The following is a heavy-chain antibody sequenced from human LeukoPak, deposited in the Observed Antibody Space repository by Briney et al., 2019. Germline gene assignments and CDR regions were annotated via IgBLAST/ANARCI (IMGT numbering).Heavy chain of an antibody. J-gene: IGHJ4*02. V-gene: IGHV3-23*01. CDR3: AKGSGSRHHGVIAASGIVDY. D-gene: IGHD6-13*01. Sequence: PGGSLRLSCAASGFTFSSYAMSWVRQAPGKGLEWVSAISGSGVNTYYADSVKGRFTVSRDNSQNTLYLQMNSLRAEDTAVYYCAKGSGSRHHGVIAASGIVDYWGQGTLVTVSS. CDR2: ISGSGVNT. CDR1: GFTFSSYA.